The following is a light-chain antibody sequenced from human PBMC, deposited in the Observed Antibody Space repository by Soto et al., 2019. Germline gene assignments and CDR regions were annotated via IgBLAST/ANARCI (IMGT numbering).Light chain of an antibody. CDR2: DAS. J-gene: IGKJ4*01. CDR3: QQYNSWPLT. Sequence: EIVMTQSPATLSVSPGERATLSCRASQSVSSNLAWYQQKPGQAPRLLIYDASNRATGIPTRISGSGAGTEFTLTISSLQSEDFAVYYCQQYNSWPLTFGGGTRWIS. V-gene: IGKV3D-15*01. CDR1: QSVSSN.